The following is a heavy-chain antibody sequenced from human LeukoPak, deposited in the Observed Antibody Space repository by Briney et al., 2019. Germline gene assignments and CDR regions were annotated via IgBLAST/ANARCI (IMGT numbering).Heavy chain of an antibody. Sequence: SETLSLTCSVSGGSIYSYYGSWIRQPPGKGPEWIGYIYYTGSTNSNPSLKSRVTISIDTSKNQFSLKLSSVTAADTAVYYCARSYDSSGYYFYGMDVWGQGTTVTVSS. V-gene: IGHV4-59*01. CDR1: GGSIYSYY. CDR3: ARSYDSSGYYFYGMDV. CDR2: IYYTGST. J-gene: IGHJ6*02. D-gene: IGHD3-22*01.